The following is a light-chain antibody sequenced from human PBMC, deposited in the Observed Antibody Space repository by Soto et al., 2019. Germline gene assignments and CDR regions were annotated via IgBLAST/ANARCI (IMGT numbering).Light chain of an antibody. CDR2: DVS. J-gene: IGLJ1*01. V-gene: IGLV2-14*03. CDR1: SSDVGGFDH. CDR3: NSFTTTNTYV. Sequence: QSALTQPASVSGSPGQSITISCTGASSDVGGFDHVSWYQQHPGKVPRLLIYDVSSRPSGVSDRFSGSKSGNTASLTISGLPAEDEADYYCNSFTTTNTYVFGTGTKVTVL.